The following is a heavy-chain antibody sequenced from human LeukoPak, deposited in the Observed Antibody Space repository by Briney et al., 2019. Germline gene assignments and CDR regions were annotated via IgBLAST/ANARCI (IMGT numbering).Heavy chain of an antibody. CDR2: IWYDGGNK. D-gene: IGHD4-11*01. CDR1: GFTFSSYG. V-gene: IGHV3-33*01. J-gene: IGHJ4*02. Sequence: PGRSLRLSCAASGFTFSSYGMHWVRQAPGKGLEWVAVIWYDGGNKYYADSVKGRLTISRDNSKNTLYLQMNSLRAEDTAVYYCARSPADYSNYYFDYWGQGTLVTAPS. CDR3: ARSPADYSNYYFDY.